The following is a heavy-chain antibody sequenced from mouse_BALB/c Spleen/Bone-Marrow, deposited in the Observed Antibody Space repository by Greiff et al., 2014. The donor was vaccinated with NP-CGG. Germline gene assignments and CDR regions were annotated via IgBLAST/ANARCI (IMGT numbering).Heavy chain of an antibody. CDR3: AAYYYGSSQFAY. CDR1: GFNIKDTY. J-gene: IGHJ3*01. CDR2: IDPANGNT. V-gene: IGHV14-3*02. D-gene: IGHD1-1*01. Sequence: EVKLVESGAELVKPGASVRLSCTASGFNIKDTYMHWVKKRPEQGLEWIGRIDPANGNTKYDPKFQGKATITADTSSNTAYLQLSSLTSEDTAVYYCAAYYYGSSQFAYWGQGTLVTVSA.